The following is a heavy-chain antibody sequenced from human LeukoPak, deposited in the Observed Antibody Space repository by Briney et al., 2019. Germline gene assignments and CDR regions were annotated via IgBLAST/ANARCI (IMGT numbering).Heavy chain of an antibody. CDR3: ARGLRLGELSSHGSY. D-gene: IGHD3-16*02. V-gene: IGHV4-34*01. J-gene: IGHJ4*02. CDR2: INHSGST. Sequence: SETLSLTCAVYGGSFSGYYWSWIRRPPGKGLEWIGEINHSGSTNYNPSLKSRVTISVDTSKNQFSLKLSSVTAADTAVYYCARGLRLGELSSHGSYWGQGTLVTVSS. CDR1: GGSFSGYY.